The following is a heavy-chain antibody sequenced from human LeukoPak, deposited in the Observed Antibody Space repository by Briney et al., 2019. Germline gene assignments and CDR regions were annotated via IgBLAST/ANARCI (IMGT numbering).Heavy chain of an antibody. D-gene: IGHD5-12*01. CDR3: ARRYIVAGTTY. CDR2: IYYSGST. J-gene: IGHJ4*02. V-gene: IGHV4-39*01. Sequence: SETLSLTCTVSGGSISSSSYYWGWIRQPPGKGLEWIGSIYYSGSTYYNPSLKSRVTISADTSKNQFSLKLSSVTAADTAVYYCARRYIVAGTTYWGQGTLVTVSS. CDR1: GGSISSSSYY.